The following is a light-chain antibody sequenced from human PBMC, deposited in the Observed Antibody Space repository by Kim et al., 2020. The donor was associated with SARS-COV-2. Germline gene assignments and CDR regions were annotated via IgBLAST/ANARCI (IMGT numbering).Light chain of an antibody. CDR2: SNV. Sequence: ELTQPPSASGTPGQRVTISCSGSNSDIGINPVSWYQQLPGTTPKLLIYSNVQRPSGVPDRFSGSKSGTSASLAISGLKSEDEADYYCASWDDSLSGWVFGGGTKVTVL. CDR1: NSDIGINP. CDR3: ASWDDSLSGWV. V-gene: IGLV1-44*01. J-gene: IGLJ3*02.